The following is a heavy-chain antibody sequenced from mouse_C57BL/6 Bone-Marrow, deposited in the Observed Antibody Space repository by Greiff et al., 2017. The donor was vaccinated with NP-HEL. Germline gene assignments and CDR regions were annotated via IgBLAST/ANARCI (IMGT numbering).Heavy chain of an antibody. D-gene: IGHD2-3*01. CDR1: GYTFTNYW. J-gene: IGHJ2*01. CDR3: ARSGWPYFDY. Sequence: QVQLQQSGAELVRPGTSVEMSCKASGYTFTNYWIGWAKQRPGHGLEWIGDIYPGGGYTNYNEKFKGKATLTADKSSSTAYMQFSSLTSEDSAIYYCARSGWPYFDYWGQGTTLTVSS. V-gene: IGHV1-63*01. CDR2: IYPGGGYT.